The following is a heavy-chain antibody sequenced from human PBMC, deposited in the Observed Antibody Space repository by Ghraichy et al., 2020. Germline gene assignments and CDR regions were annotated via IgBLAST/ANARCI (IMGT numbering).Heavy chain of an antibody. CDR1: GGSISSGGYY. Sequence: LSLTCTVSGGSISSGGYYWSWIRQHPGKGLEWMGYIYYSGSTYYIPYLKGRVSMSLDTSKNQFSLNLRSVTAADTAVYDCARGGGRTDGMDGWGHGTTVTVSS. D-gene: IGHD2-15*01. J-gene: IGHJ6*02. CDR3: ARGGGRTDGMDG. V-gene: IGHV4-31*03. CDR2: IYYSGST.